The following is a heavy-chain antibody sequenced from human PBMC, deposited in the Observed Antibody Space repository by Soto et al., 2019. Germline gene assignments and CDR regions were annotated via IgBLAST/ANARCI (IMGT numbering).Heavy chain of an antibody. J-gene: IGHJ4*02. CDR3: ARDLRLDS. V-gene: IGHV4-31*03. CDR1: GDSISKGGYY. CDR2: IYYSGST. Sequence: PSQTLSLTCTVSGDSISKGGYYWNWIRQRPGKGLEWIGYIYYSGSTYYNPSLKSRVTISIDTSVNQFFLMLTSVTAAHTAVYYCARDLRLDSWGQGTLVTVSS. D-gene: IGHD2-21*02.